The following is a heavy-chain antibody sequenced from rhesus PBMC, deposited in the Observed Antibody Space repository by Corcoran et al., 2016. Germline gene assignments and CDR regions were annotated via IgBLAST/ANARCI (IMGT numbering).Heavy chain of an antibody. Sequence: EVQLVQSGAEVKKPGASVKISCKASGYTFTDYYLHWVRQAPGKGLEWMGRVDPEDGEAIHAQKFQDRVTITADTSTDTAYMRLSSLGSEDTAVYYWAARGYSGYTFDYWGQGVLVTVSS. J-gene: IGHJ4*01. CDR2: VDPEDGEA. CDR3: AARGYSGYTFDY. V-gene: IGHV1-111*02. CDR1: GYTFTDYY. D-gene: IGHD5-42*01.